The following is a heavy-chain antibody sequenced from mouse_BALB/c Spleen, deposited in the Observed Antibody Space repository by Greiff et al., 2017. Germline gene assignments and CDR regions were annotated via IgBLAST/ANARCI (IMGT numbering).Heavy chain of an antibody. CDR1: GYTFSSYW. Sequence: LQQPGSELVRPGASVKLSCKASGYTFSSYWMHWVKQRPGQGLEWIGNIYPGSGSTNYDEKFKSKATLTVDTSSSTAYMQLSSLTSEDSAVYYCTRSLITTVVADYWGQGTTLTVSS. CDR3: TRSLITTVVADY. V-gene: IGHV1S22*01. D-gene: IGHD1-1*01. CDR2: IYPGSGST. J-gene: IGHJ2*01.